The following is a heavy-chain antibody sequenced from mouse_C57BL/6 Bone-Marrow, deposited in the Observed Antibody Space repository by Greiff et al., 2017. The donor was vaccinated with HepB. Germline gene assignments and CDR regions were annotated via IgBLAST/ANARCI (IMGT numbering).Heavy chain of an antibody. V-gene: IGHV14-3*01. CDR3: APHYYGSAWFAY. D-gene: IGHD1-1*01. J-gene: IGHJ3*01. CDR2: IEPANGNT. Sequence: EVQLQESVAELVRPGASVKLSCTASGFNIKNTYMHWVKQRPEQGLEWIGRIEPANGNTKYAPKFQGKATITADTSSNTAYLQLSNLTTEDTAIYDVAPHYYGSAWFAYWGRGTLVTVSA. CDR1: GFNIKNTY.